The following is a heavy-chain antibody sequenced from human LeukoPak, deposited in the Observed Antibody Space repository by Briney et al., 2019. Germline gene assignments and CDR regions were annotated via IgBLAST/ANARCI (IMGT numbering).Heavy chain of an antibody. V-gene: IGHV3-53*01. J-gene: IGHJ4*02. D-gene: IGHD5-18*01. CDR1: GFTVSSKY. Sequence: GGSLRLSCAASGFTVSSKYMNWVRQAPGKGPEWVSVIYSGGSTKYADSVKGRFTISRDNSKNTLYLQMNSLRADDTAVYYCIYGYTLDFWGQGTLVTVSS. CDR3: IYGYTLDF. CDR2: IYSGGST.